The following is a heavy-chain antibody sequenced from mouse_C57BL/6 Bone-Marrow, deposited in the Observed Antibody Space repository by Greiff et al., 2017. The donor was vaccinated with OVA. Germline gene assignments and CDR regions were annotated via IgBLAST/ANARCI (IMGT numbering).Heavy chain of an antibody. V-gene: IGHV1-26*01. D-gene: IGHD1-1*01. CDR1: GYTFTDYY. Sequence: VQLQQSGPELVKPGASVKISCKASGYTFTDYYMNWVKQSHGKSLEWIGDINPNNGGTSYNQKFKGKATLTVDKSSSTAYMELRSLTSEDSAVYYCARVITTVVDYFDYWGQGTTLTVSS. J-gene: IGHJ2*01. CDR3: ARVITTVVDYFDY. CDR2: INPNNGGT.